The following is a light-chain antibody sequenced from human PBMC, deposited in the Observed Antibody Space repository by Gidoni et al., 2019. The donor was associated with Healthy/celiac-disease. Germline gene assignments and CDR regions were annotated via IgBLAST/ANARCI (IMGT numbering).Light chain of an antibody. CDR3: KQGTHWPQT. CDR1: QSLVDSDGNTY. CDR2: KVS. Sequence: DVVMTQSPLSLPVTLGQPASISCRSSQSLVDSDGNTYLNWFQQRPGQSPRRLIYKVSNRDSGVPDRFSGSGSGTDFTLKISRVEAEDVGVYYCKQGTHWPQTFGPGTKVDIK. J-gene: IGKJ3*01. V-gene: IGKV2-30*01.